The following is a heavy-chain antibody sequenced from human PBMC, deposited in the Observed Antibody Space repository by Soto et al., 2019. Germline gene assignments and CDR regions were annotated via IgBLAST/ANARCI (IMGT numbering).Heavy chain of an antibody. CDR2: ISSSSSYI. CDR3: ARESSGNNYGEGPNWYFDL. Sequence: GGSLRLSCAASGFTFSSYSMNWVRQAPGKGLEWVSSISSSSSYIYYADSVKGRFTISRDNAKNSLYLQMNSLRAEDTAVYYCARESSGNNYGEGPNWYFDLWGRGTLVTVSS. V-gene: IGHV3-21*01. J-gene: IGHJ2*01. CDR1: GFTFSSYS. D-gene: IGHD4-17*01.